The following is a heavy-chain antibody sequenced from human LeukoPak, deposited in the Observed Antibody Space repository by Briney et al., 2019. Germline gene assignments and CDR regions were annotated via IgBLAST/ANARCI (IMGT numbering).Heavy chain of an antibody. Sequence: SETPSLTCTVSGGSISSSSYYWGWIRQPPGKGLEWIGSIYYSGTTYYNPSLKSRVAISVDTSKNQFSLKLSSVTAADTAVYYCARRSVATITPFIWGQGTMVTVSS. CDR1: GGSISSSSYY. D-gene: IGHD5-24*01. CDR2: IYYSGTT. CDR3: ARRSVATITPFI. V-gene: IGHV4-39*01. J-gene: IGHJ3*02.